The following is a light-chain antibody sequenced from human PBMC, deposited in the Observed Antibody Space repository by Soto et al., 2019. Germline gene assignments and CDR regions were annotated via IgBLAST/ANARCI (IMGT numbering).Light chain of an antibody. CDR1: QSISYT. J-gene: IGKJ1*01. V-gene: IGKV3-15*01. CDR3: QQYNNWPWT. Sequence: EIVMTHSQATLSVSPGGRAALSWSASQSISYTLAWYQQKPGQAPRLLIHGASTRATGFPARFSGSGSGTDFTLTISSLQSEDFAVYYCQQYNNWPWTFGQGTKVDIK. CDR2: GAS.